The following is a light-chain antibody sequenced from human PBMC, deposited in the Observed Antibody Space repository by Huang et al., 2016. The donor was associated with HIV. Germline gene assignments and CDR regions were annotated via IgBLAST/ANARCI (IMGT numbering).Light chain of an antibody. Sequence: GTLSCRASQSVSAGYLAWYQQKPGQAPSILIDGESSRATGIPDKFSGSGSGTDFTRTISRLEPEDLAVYYCQHYGSSPQTFGQGTKVEIK. CDR2: GES. CDR3: QHYGSSPQT. J-gene: IGKJ1*01. CDR1: QSVSAGY. V-gene: IGKV3-20*01.